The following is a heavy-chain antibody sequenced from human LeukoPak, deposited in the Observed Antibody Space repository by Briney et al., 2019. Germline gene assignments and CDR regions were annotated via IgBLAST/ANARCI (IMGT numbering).Heavy chain of an antibody. Sequence: GASVTVSFKASGYTFTSYGISWVRQAPGQGGEGMGWISAYNGKTNYVQKLQGRVTVTTDTSTSTAYMELRSLRSDDTAVYYCARVIEDIVVVPAVIFGVLSTNWFDPWGQGTLVTVSS. CDR3: ARVIEDIVVVPAVIFGVLSTNWFDP. D-gene: IGHD2-2*02. V-gene: IGHV1-18*01. CDR2: ISAYNGKT. J-gene: IGHJ5*02. CDR1: GYTFTSYG.